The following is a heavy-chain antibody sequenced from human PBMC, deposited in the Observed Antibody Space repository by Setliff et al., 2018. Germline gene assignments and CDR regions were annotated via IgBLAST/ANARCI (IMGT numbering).Heavy chain of an antibody. CDR2: IYHDDSDA. D-gene: IGHD3-16*01. CDR1: GYSFTNYW. CDR3: ARRFGAHYFFDL. V-gene: IGHV5-51*01. J-gene: IGHJ2*01. Sequence: GESLKISCKGSGYSFTNYWIGWVRQMPGKGLEWMGIIYHDDSDARYSPSFRGQVTISADKSISTAYLQWSSLKASDTALYYCARRFGAHYFFDLWGRGTLVTVSS.